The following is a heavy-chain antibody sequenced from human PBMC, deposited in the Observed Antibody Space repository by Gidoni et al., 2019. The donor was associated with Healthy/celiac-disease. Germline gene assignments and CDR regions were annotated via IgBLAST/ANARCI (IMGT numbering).Heavy chain of an antibody. Sequence: QVQLVESGGGVVQPGRSLRLSCAASGFTFSSYTMHWVRQAPGKGLEWVAVISYDGSNKYYADSVKGRFTISRDNSKNTLYLLMNSLRAEDTAVYYCARSEQWPSKAEYFQHWGQGTLVTVSS. CDR3: ARSEQWPSKAEYFQH. CDR1: GFTFSSYT. CDR2: ISYDGSNK. D-gene: IGHD6-19*01. V-gene: IGHV3-30*01. J-gene: IGHJ1*01.